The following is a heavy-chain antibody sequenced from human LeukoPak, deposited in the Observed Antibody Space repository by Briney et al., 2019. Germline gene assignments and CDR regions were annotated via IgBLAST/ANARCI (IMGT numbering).Heavy chain of an antibody. CDR2: IKEDGSET. CDR1: GLIFSNYW. V-gene: IGHV3-7*03. D-gene: IGHD3-10*01. CDR3: EAYGSV. Sequence: GGSLRLSCAASGLIFSNYWMTWVRQAPGKGLEWVANIKEDGSETYYVDSVKGRFTISRDNDKNTLYLQMNSLRAEDTAVYYCEAYGSVWGQGTLVTVTS. J-gene: IGHJ4*02.